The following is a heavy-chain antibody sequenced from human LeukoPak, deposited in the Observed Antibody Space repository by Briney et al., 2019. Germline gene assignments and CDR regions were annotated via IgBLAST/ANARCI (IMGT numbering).Heavy chain of an antibody. CDR2: ISPRGDIT. V-gene: IGHV3-23*01. CDR1: GFTFNNYG. J-gene: IGHJ1*01. D-gene: IGHD3-16*01. Sequence: GGSLRLSCGASGFTFNNYGMNWVRQAPGKGLEWVSGISPRGDITYYKDSVRGRFTISRDNFKNTVSLQLNSLRAEDTAMYYCAKDDDWGRFNHWGQGTLVTVSS. CDR3: AKDDDWGRFNH.